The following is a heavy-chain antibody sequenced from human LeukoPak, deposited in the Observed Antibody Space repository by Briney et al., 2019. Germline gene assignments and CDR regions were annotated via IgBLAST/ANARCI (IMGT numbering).Heavy chain of an antibody. CDR3: ARDPLAYYYDSSGYYFDY. CDR1: GFTFSSYW. J-gene: IGHJ4*02. Sequence: GGSLRLSCAASGFTFSSYWMSWVRQAPGKGLEWVANIKQDGSEKYYVDSAKGRFTISRDNAKNSLYLQMNSLRAEDTAVYYCARDPLAYYYDSSGYYFDYWGQGTLVTVSS. V-gene: IGHV3-7*01. D-gene: IGHD3-22*01. CDR2: IKQDGSEK.